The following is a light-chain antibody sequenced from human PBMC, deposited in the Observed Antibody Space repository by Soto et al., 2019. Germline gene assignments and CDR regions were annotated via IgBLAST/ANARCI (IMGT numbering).Light chain of an antibody. CDR1: QSVSNF. CDR3: QVRSNWPSWT. Sequence: IVLTQSLATLSLSPGDRATLSCRASQSVSNFLAWYQQKPGQAPRLLIYDASNRATGIPGRFSGCGSGTDFTLTIRCLEPEDFAVYYCQVRSNWPSWTFGQGAKVDIK. J-gene: IGKJ1*01. V-gene: IGKV3-11*01. CDR2: DAS.